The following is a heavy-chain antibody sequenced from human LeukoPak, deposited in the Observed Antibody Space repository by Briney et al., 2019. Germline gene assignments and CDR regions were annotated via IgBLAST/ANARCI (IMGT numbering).Heavy chain of an antibody. V-gene: IGHV1-8*01. Sequence: GSVKVSCKASGYTFTTYDINWVRQATGQGLEWMGWMNPNSGNTGYAQKFQGRVTMTRNTSISTAYMELSSLRSEDTAVYYCARGKVGARQFDPWGQGTLVTVSS. CDR3: ARGKVGARQFDP. CDR2: MNPNSGNT. D-gene: IGHD1-26*01. CDR1: GYTFTTYD. J-gene: IGHJ5*02.